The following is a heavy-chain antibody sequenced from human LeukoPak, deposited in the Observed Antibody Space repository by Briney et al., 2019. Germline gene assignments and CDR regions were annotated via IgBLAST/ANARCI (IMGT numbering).Heavy chain of an antibody. D-gene: IGHD3-10*01. J-gene: IGHJ4*02. V-gene: IGHV5-51*01. CDR3: ARTVTMVRGVFDY. Sequence: GESLKISCKGSGYSFTSYWIGWVRQMPGKGLEWMGIIYPGDSDTRYSPSFQGQVTISADKSISTAYLQWSSLKASDTAMYYRARTVTMVRGVFDYWGQGTLVTVSS. CDR1: GYSFTSYW. CDR2: IYPGDSDT.